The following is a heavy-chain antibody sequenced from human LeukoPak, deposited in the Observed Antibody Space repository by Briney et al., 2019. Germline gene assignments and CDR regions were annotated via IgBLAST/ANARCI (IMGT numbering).Heavy chain of an antibody. J-gene: IGHJ6*02. Sequence: PGGSLRLSCAASGFTFSSYEMNWVRQAPGKGLEWVSYISSSGSTIYYADSVKDRFTISRDNAKNSLYLQMNSLRAEDTAVYYCARDDYGSGSYYADYYYGMDVWGQGTTVTVSS. D-gene: IGHD3-10*01. CDR2: ISSSGSTI. CDR1: GFTFSSYE. V-gene: IGHV3-48*03. CDR3: ARDDYGSGSYYADYYYGMDV.